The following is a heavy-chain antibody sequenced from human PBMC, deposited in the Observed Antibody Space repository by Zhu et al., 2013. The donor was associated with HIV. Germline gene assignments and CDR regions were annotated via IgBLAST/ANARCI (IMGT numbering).Heavy chain of an antibody. CDR1: GGTFSSYT. J-gene: IGHJ6*02. CDR2: IIPILGIA. Sequence: QVQLVQSGAEVKKPGSSVKVSCKASGGTFSSYTISWVRQAPGQGLEWMGRIIPILGIANYAQKFQGRVTITADESTSTAYMELSSLRSEDTAVYYCARESITIFGVVIYYYYGMDVWGQGTTVTVSS. D-gene: IGHD3-3*01. V-gene: IGHV1-69*02. CDR3: ARESITIFGVVIYYYYGMDV.